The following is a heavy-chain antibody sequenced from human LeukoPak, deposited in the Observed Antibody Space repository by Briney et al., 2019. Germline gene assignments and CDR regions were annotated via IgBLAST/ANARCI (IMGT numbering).Heavy chain of an antibody. CDR3: ARDYEYCSGSSCFFV. J-gene: IGHJ4*02. D-gene: IGHD2-15*01. CDR2: IYHSGNT. CDR1: SYSISTDYY. Sequence: SETLSLTCTVSSYSISTDYYWGWIRQPPGKGLEWIGSIYHSGNTNYSPSLKSRITISVDTSKNQFSLKLSSVTAADTAVYYCARDYEYCSGSSCFFVWGQGTLVTVSS. V-gene: IGHV4-38-2*02.